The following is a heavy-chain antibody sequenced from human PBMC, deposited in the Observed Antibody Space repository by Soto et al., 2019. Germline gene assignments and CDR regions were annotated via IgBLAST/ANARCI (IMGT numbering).Heavy chain of an antibody. V-gene: IGHV5-51*01. CDR1: GYSFTSCW. CDR3: ATLRRYYYGMDV. CDR2: IYPLDPDT. Sequence: VESPKIPCQGSGYSFTSCWIGWVRQMPGNRLEWMGVIYPLDPDTLYRPSFPHQVTNSADKTISTAYLQWSSLEASDTAMYYCATLRRYYYGMDVWGQGTTVTVSS. J-gene: IGHJ6*02.